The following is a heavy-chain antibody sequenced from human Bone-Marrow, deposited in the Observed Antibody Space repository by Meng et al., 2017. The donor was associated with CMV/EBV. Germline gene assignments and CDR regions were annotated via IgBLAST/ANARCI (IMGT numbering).Heavy chain of an antibody. J-gene: IGHJ3*02. D-gene: IGHD1-26*01. Sequence: GGSLRLSCAASGFTFSSYDMHWVRQATGKGLEWVSAIGTAGDTYYPGSVKGRFTISRENAKNSLYLQMNSLRAGDTAVYYCARGEGVVGATPFDIWGQGTMVTVS. CDR3: ARGEGVVGATPFDI. CDR1: GFTFSSYD. CDR2: IGTAGDT. V-gene: IGHV3-13*01.